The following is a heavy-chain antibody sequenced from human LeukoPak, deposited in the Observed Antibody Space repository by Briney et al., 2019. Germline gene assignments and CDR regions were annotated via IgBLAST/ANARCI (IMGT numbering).Heavy chain of an antibody. CDR1: GGTFSSYA. CDR2: IIPIFGTA. Sequence: SVKVSCKASGGTFSSYAISWVRQAPGQGLEWVGGIIPIFGTANYAQKFQGRVTITTDESTSTAYMELSSLRSEDTAVYYCATPDYYDSSGYWNNWGQGTLVTVSS. V-gene: IGHV1-69*05. D-gene: IGHD3-22*01. CDR3: ATPDYYDSSGYWNN. J-gene: IGHJ4*02.